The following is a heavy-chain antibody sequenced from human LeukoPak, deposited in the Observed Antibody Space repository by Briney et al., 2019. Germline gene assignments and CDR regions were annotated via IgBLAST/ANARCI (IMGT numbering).Heavy chain of an antibody. D-gene: IGHD3-22*01. V-gene: IGHV1-18*01. Sequence: GASVKVSCKASGYTFTSYGISWVRQAPGQGLEWMGWISAYNGNTNYAQKLQGRVAMTTDTSTSTAYMELRSLRSDDTAVYYCARRNPYCYDSSGYCDYWGQGTLVTVSS. J-gene: IGHJ4*02. CDR1: GYTFTSYG. CDR3: ARRNPYCYDSSGYCDY. CDR2: ISAYNGNT.